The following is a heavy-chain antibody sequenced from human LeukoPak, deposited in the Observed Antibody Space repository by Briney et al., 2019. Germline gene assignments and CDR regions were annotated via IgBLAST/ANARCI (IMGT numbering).Heavy chain of an antibody. J-gene: IGHJ4*02. V-gene: IGHV3-73*01. Sequence: GGSLRLSCAASGFTFSGSAMHWVRQASGKGLEWVGCIRSKANSYATAYAASVKGRFTISRDDSKNTAYLQMNSLRAEDTAVYYCVKDRIPDGFYSNDFWGQGTLVTVSS. D-gene: IGHD5-24*01. CDR3: VKDRIPDGFYSNDF. CDR1: GFTFSGSA. CDR2: IRSKANSYAT.